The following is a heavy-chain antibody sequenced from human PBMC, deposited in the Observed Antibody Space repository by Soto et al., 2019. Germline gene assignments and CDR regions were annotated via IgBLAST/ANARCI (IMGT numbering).Heavy chain of an antibody. Sequence: EVQLLESGGGLVQPGGSLRLSCAASGFTFSSYAMSWVRQAPGKALEWVSAISGSGGSTYYADSVKGRFTISRDNSKNTLYRQMNSLRAESTAVYYCAKDLEDSGSFSLGVVPANWFAPWGQGTLVTVSS. J-gene: IGHJ5*02. D-gene: IGHD6-6*01. V-gene: IGHV3-23*01. CDR2: ISGSGGST. CDR3: AKDLEDSGSFSLGVVPANWFAP. CDR1: GFTFSSYA.